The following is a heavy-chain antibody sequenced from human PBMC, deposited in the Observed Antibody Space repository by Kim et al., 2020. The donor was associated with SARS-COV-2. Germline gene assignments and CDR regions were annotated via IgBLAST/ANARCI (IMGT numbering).Heavy chain of an antibody. D-gene: IGHD3-22*01. CDR1: GGSISSYY. CDR3: ARGLSSGRLGAIDY. V-gene: IGHV4-59*13. Sequence: SETLSLTCTVSGGSISSYYWSWIRQPPGKGLEWIGYIYYSGSTNYNPSLKSRVTISVDTSKNQFSLKLSSVTAADTAVYYCARGLSSGRLGAIDYWGQGTLVTVSS. J-gene: IGHJ4*02. CDR2: IYYSGST.